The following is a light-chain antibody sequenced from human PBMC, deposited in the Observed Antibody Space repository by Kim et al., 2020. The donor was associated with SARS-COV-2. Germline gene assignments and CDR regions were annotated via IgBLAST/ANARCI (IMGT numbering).Light chain of an antibody. J-gene: IGLJ1*01. Sequence: QLVLTQSPSASASLGASVKLTCTLSSGHSSYAIAWHQQQPEKGPRYLMKLNSDGSHSKGDGNPDRFSGSSSGAERYLTISSLQSEDEADYYCQTWGTGIRVFGTGTKVTVL. CDR1: SGHSSYA. V-gene: IGLV4-69*01. CDR2: LNSDGSH. CDR3: QTWGTGIRV.